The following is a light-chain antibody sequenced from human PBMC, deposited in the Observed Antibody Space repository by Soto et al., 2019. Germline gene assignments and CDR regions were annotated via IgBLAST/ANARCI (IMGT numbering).Light chain of an antibody. Sequence: DVVMTQSPLSLPVTLGQPSSISCRSSQSLIHSDGSTYLSWFQQRPGQSPRRLIYEVSDRDSGVPDRFSGSGSGTDFTLKISGVEAEDVGVYYCMQGRHWPRTFGLGTQVEIK. V-gene: IGKV2-30*02. CDR2: EVS. J-gene: IGKJ1*01. CDR1: QSLIHSDGSTY. CDR3: MQGRHWPRT.